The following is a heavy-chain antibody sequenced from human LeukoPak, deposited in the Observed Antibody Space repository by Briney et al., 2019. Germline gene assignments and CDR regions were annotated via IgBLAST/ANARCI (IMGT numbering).Heavy chain of an antibody. CDR2: IKSKTDGGKV. Sequence: GGSLRLSCAASGFTFSNAWVSWVRQAPGKGPEWVGRIKSKTDGGKVEYAAPVKDRFTILKDDSENKLFLQMNSLKTEEIAVYYWIVDWCQRLHGGQGTRITVPS. D-gene: IGHD4/OR15-4a*01. J-gene: IGHJ4*02. CDR3: IVDWCQRLH. V-gene: IGHV3-15*01. CDR1: GFTFSNAW.